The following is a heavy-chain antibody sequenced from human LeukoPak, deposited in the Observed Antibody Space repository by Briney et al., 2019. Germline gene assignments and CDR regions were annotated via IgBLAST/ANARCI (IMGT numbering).Heavy chain of an antibody. J-gene: IGHJ4*02. CDR2: VFYSGGT. CDR3: SRGLGYSSGSDF. D-gene: IGHD6-19*01. V-gene: IGHV4-59*08. Sequence: SETLSLTCTVSGGSITGYYWSWIRQPPGKGLEWIGYVFYSGGTLYNPSLQSRVTISVDTSKTQFSLKLTSVTAADTAVYYCSRGLGYSSGSDFWGQGTLVTVSS. CDR1: GGSITGYY.